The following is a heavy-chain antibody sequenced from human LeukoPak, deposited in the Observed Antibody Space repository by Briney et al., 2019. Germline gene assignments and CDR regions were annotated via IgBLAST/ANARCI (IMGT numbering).Heavy chain of an antibody. CDR1: GLTFSTYA. CDR3: VRNLAVAGTCFDS. D-gene: IGHD6-19*01. J-gene: IGHJ4*02. Sequence: GGSLRLSCAASGLTFSTYAMRWIRQAPGTGLEWVANIKQDGSDRNYVTSVRGRFTISRDNAESSLYLQMNSLRVEDTAVYYCVRNLAVAGTCFDSWGQGTLVTVSS. V-gene: IGHV3-7*03. CDR2: IKQDGSDR.